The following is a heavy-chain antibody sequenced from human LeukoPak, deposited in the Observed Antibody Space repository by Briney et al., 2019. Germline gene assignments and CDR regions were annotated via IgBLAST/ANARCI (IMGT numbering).Heavy chain of an antibody. CDR1: GYTFTDQY. J-gene: IGHJ4*02. Sequence: ASVKVSCKASGYTFTDQYIHWVRQAPGQGLGWMGWNNPNSGATKYAQKFQGRVTVTRDTSISTAYMELSRLRSDDTAVYYCAIDGSTWYYFDYWGQGTLVTVSS. D-gene: IGHD6-13*01. V-gene: IGHV1-2*02. CDR3: AIDGSTWYYFDY. CDR2: NNPNSGAT.